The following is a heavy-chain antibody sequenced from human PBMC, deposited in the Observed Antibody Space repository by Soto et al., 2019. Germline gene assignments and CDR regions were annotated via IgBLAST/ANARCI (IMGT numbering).Heavy chain of an antibody. CDR3: ARGLYYYDSSGLIGGGFDP. J-gene: IGHJ5*02. D-gene: IGHD3-22*01. CDR2: INAGNGNT. Sequence: ASVKVSCKASGYTFTSYAMHWVRQAPGQRLEWMGWINAGNGNTKYSQKFQGRVTITRDTSASTAYMELSSLRSEDTAVYYCARGLYYYDSSGLIGGGFDPWGQGTLVTVSS. V-gene: IGHV1-3*01. CDR1: GYTFTSYA.